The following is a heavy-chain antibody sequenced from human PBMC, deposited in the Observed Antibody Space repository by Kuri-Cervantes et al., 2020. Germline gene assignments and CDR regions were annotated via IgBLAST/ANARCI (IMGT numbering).Heavy chain of an antibody. D-gene: IGHD1-26*01. CDR1: GFTFSSYW. CDR3: AKDKELDY. V-gene: IGHV3-23*01. Sequence: GESLKISCAASGFTFSSYWMHWVRQAPGKGLEWVSGISKSGGSTNYADSVKGRFTISRDNSKNTLYLQMNSLRAEDTAVYYCAKDKELDYWGQGTLVTVSS. J-gene: IGHJ4*02. CDR2: ISKSGGST.